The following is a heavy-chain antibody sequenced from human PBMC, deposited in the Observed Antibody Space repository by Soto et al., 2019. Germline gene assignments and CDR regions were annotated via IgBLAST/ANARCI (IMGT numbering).Heavy chain of an antibody. J-gene: IGHJ3*02. Sequence: LRLSCAASGFTFSNYEMNWVRQAPGKGLEWISYISSTGSTTFCADSVRGRFTISRDNAKNSLFLQMNSLRAEDTAVYYCARDPTYYYDDSGPTGAFDIWGQGTMVTVSS. D-gene: IGHD3-22*01. CDR3: ARDPTYYYDDSGPTGAFDI. CDR2: ISSTGSTT. V-gene: IGHV3-48*03. CDR1: GFTFSNYE.